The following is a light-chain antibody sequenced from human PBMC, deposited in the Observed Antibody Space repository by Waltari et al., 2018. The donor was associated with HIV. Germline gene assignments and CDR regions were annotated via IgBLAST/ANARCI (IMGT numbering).Light chain of an antibody. J-gene: IGKJ3*01. V-gene: IGKV1-33*01. CDR3: QQYDNLPFT. CDR1: QDISKY. Sequence: DIQMTQSPSSLSASVGDRVTITCQASQDISKYLNWYQQKPVKAPKLLIYDASNLETGVPSRFSGSGSGTDFTFTISSLQPEDIATYYCQQYDNLPFTFGPGTKVDIK. CDR2: DAS.